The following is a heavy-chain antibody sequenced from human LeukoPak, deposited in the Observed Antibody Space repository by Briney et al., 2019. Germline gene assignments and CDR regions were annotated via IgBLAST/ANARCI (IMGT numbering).Heavy chain of an antibody. CDR1: GFTFSWYW. D-gene: IGHD6-13*01. CDR3: ARAAGSSWFSDY. J-gene: IGHJ4*02. Sequence: PGGSLRLSCAASGFTFSWYWMIWVRQVPGKGLEWVANIKQDGSEKNYVDSVKGRFTISRDNAKNSLYLQMNSLRAEDTAVYYCARAAGSSWFSDYWGQGTLVTVSS. CDR2: IKQDGSEK. V-gene: IGHV3-7*03.